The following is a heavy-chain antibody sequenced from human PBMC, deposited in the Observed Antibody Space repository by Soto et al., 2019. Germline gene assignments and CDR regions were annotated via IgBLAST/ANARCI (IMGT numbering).Heavy chain of an antibody. Sequence: GGSLRLSCAASGFTFSSFAMSWVRQAPGKGLEWVSAISGSGVTTYYADYVKGRFTISRDNSKNTLYLQMNSLRADDTAVYKCVKLLWNADNYYYYYGMDVWGQGTTVTVSS. CDR3: VKLLWNADNYYYYYGMDV. CDR1: GFTFSSFA. CDR2: ISGSGVTT. D-gene: IGHD1-1*01. J-gene: IGHJ6*02. V-gene: IGHV3-23*01.